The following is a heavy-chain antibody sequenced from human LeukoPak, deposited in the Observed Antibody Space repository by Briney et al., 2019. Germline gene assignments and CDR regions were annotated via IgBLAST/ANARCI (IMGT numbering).Heavy chain of an antibody. Sequence: PGGCLRLSCAASGFIFSDYSMNWVRQAPGKGLEWVSYISSSSSTIHYAQSVKGQFTISRDNAKNSVYLQMNSLRAEDTAVYYCAREYCSGRTCYGFDYWGQGTLVTVSS. CDR3: AREYCSGRTCYGFDY. CDR1: GFIFSDYS. D-gene: IGHD2-15*01. J-gene: IGHJ4*02. V-gene: IGHV3-48*01. CDR2: ISSSSSTI.